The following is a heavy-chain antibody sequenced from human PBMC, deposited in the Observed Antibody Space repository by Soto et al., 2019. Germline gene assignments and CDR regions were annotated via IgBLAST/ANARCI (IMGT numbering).Heavy chain of an antibody. CDR1: GGTFSSYA. CDR2: IIPIFGTA. D-gene: IGHD2-2*01. J-gene: IGHJ4*02. CDR3: AGGPAQYSFDY. Sequence: SVKVSCKASGGTFSSYAISWVRQAPGQGLEWMGGIIPIFGTANYAQKFQGRVTITADKSTSPAYMELSSLRSADTAVYYCAGGPAQYSFDYWGQGTLGTGSS. V-gene: IGHV1-69*06.